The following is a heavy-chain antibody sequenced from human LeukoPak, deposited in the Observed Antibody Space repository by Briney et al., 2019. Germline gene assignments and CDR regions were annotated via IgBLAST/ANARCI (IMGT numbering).Heavy chain of an antibody. CDR2: ITWDGGYT. CDR3: AKDGSGSGSFDY. CDR1: GFNFDDNT. J-gene: IGHJ4*02. Sequence: GGSLRLSCAASGFNFDDNTMHWVRQVPGKGLEWVSLITWDGGYTYYPDSVKGRFTISRDNSKNSLYLQMNSLRTKDTAFYYCAKDGSGSGSFDYWGPGTLVTVSS. V-gene: IGHV3-43*01. D-gene: IGHD3-10*01.